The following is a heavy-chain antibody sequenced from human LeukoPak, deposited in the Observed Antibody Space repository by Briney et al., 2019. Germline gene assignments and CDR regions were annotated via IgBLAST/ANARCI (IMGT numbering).Heavy chain of an antibody. CDR1: GGSISSYY. V-gene: IGHV4-59*01. D-gene: IGHD2-15*01. Sequence: SETLSLTCAVSGGSISSYYWSWIRQPPGKGLEWIGYIYYSGSTNYNPSLKSRVTISVDTSKNQFSLKLSSVTAADTAVYYCARGGYCSGGSCSTYYYYYGMDVWGQGTTVTVSS. CDR3: ARGGYCSGGSCSTYYYYYGMDV. J-gene: IGHJ6*02. CDR2: IYYSGST.